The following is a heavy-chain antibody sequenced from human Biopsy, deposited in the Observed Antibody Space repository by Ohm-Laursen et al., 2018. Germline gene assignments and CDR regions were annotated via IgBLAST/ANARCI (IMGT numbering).Heavy chain of an antibody. CDR2: ISVYNGNT. Sequence: ASVKVSCKASGYTFGNYGISWVRQAPGQGLERMGWISVYNGNTDYPHKFQDRVTLTTDTSTSTAYMELRSLTSDDTAIYYCARDVVGRGASFFDFWGQGTSVTVSS. CDR3: ARDVVGRGASFFDF. CDR1: GYTFGNYG. V-gene: IGHV1-18*01. J-gene: IGHJ4*02. D-gene: IGHD1-26*01.